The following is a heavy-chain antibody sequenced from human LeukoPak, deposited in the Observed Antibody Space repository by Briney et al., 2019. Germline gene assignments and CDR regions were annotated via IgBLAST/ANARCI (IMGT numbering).Heavy chain of an antibody. J-gene: IGHJ4*02. D-gene: IGHD6-19*01. Sequence: GGSLRLSCEISGFSVSVNYINWVRQAPGKGLEWVSVIHTDGTKYYGDSVKGRFTISRDTSKNTLYLQMNSLRAEDTAVYYCATWPGGWYGEDSWGQGTLVTVSS. CDR1: GFSVSVNY. V-gene: IGHV3-53*01. CDR2: IHTDGTK. CDR3: ATWPGGWYGEDS.